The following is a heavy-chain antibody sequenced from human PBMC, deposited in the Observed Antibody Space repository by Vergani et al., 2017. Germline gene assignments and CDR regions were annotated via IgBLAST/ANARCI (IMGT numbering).Heavy chain of an antibody. J-gene: IGHJ4*02. CDR1: GFTFSNAW. CDR3: ARGASMVTVHFDY. V-gene: IGHV3-15*01. Sequence: EVQLVESGGGLVKPGGSLRLSCAASGFTFSNAWMSWVRQAPGKGLEWVGRITSKTDGGTTDYAAPVKGRFTISRDDSKNTLYLQMNSLRAEDTAVYYCARGASMVTVHFDYWGQGTLVTVSS. CDR2: ITSKTDGGTT. D-gene: IGHD5-18*01.